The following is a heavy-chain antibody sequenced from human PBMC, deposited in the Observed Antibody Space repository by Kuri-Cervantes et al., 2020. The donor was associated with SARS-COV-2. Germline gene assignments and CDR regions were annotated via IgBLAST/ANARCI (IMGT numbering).Heavy chain of an antibody. J-gene: IGHJ6*03. V-gene: IGHV4-59*01. CDR1: GGSFSGYK. Sequence: SETLSLTCAVYGGSFSGYKWNWIRQPPGKGLEWIGYIYYSGSTNYNPSLKSRVTISVDTSKNQFSLKLSSVTAADTAVYYCARSGSYPYYYYYMDVWGKGTTVTVSS. CDR3: ARSGSYPYYYYYMDV. D-gene: IGHD1-26*01. CDR2: IYYSGST.